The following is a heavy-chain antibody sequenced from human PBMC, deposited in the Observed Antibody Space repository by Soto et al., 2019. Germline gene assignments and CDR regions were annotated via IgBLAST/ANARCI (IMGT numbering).Heavy chain of an antibody. D-gene: IGHD5-18*01. Sequence: SEILSLTCAFSGDSVTENYLTWIRQSPEKGLEWIGYMHYTGFSLSNPSLKSRVAMSVDKSKNEFTLQLTSVTAADTAVYYCAKAGYSYGYSYFDYWGQGTLVTVSS. J-gene: IGHJ4*02. CDR3: AKAGYSYGYSYFDY. CDR2: MHYTGFS. CDR1: GDSVTENY. V-gene: IGHV4-59*02.